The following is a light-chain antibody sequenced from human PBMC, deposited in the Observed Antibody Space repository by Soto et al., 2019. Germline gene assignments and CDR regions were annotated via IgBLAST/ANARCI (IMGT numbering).Light chain of an antibody. V-gene: IGLV2-14*01. J-gene: IGLJ1*01. Sequence: QSALTQPASVSGSPGQSITISCSGTSSDVGSYDHVAWYQQFPGKTPKLMIYEVSNQPSGVSSRFSGSKSGNTASLTISGLQAEDEADYYCISYTGSSTSYVFGSGTKVTVL. CDR2: EVS. CDR3: ISYTGSSTSYV. CDR1: SSDVGSYDH.